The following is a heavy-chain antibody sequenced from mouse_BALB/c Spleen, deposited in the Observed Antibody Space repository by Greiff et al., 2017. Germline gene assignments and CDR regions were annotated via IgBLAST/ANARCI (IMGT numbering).Heavy chain of an antibody. CDR3: ARSEGLLLRYALDY. J-gene: IGHJ2*01. D-gene: IGHD1-1*01. CDR1: GFTFSSFG. Sequence: EVNLVESGGGLVQPGGSRKLSCAASGFTFSSFGMHWVRQAPEKGLEWVAYISSGSSTIYYADTVKGRFTISRDNPKNTLFLQMTSLRSEDTAMYYCARSEGLLLRYALDYWGQGTTLTVSS. CDR2: ISSGSSTI. V-gene: IGHV5-17*02.